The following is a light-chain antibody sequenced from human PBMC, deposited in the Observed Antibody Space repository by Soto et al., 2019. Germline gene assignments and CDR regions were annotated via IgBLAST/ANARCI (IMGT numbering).Light chain of an antibody. CDR1: QSVSSN. Sequence: EIVMTQSPATLSVSPGERATLSCRASQSVSSNLAWYQQKPGQAPRLLIYGASTRATGIPARFSGSGSGTEFTLTISSLQSEDFEVYYCQQYNNWPGTFGGGTKVDI. J-gene: IGKJ4*01. V-gene: IGKV3-15*01. CDR3: QQYNNWPGT. CDR2: GAS.